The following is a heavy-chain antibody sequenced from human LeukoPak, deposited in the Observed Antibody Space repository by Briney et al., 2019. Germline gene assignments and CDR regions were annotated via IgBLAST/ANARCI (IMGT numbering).Heavy chain of an antibody. CDR1: GYTFTTYW. J-gene: IGHJ4*02. D-gene: IGHD3-10*01. V-gene: IGHV5-10-1*01. CDR3: ARLSKGDYYGSGRYLDY. CDR2: IDPSDSYT. Sequence: GESLKISCKGSGYTFTTYWISWVRQMPGQGLEWMGRIDPSDSYTDYSPSFQGHVTISADRSITTAYLQWSSLKASDTAMYYCARLSKGDYYGSGRYLDYWGQGLLVTVSS.